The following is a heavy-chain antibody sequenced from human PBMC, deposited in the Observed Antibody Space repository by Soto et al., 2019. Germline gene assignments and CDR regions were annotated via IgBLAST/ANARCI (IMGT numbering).Heavy chain of an antibody. CDR1: GYTFTSYG. CDR3: ARVRFLEWLLFDYFDY. J-gene: IGHJ4*02. D-gene: IGHD3-3*01. V-gene: IGHV1-18*01. Sequence: GASVKVSCKASGYTFTSYGISWVRQAPGQGLEWMGWISAYNGNTNYAQKLQGRVTMTTDTSTSTAYMELRSLRSDDTAVYYCARVRFLEWLLFDYFDYWGQGTLVTVSS. CDR2: ISAYNGNT.